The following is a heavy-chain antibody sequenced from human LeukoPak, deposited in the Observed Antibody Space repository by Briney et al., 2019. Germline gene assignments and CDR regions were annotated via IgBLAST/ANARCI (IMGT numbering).Heavy chain of an antibody. Sequence: PGGSLRLSCAASGFTFSSYAMSWVRQAPGKGLEWVSAISGSGGSTYYADSVKGRFTISRDNSKNTLYLQMNSLRAEDTAVYYCATKGNKYDFWSGYQLDVWGKGTTVTVSS. V-gene: IGHV3-23*01. D-gene: IGHD3-3*01. J-gene: IGHJ6*04. CDR1: GFTFSSYA. CDR2: ISGSGGST. CDR3: ATKGNKYDFWSGYQLDV.